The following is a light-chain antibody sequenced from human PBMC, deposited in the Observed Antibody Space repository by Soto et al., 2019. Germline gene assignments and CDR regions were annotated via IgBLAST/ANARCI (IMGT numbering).Light chain of an antibody. CDR3: QQCDDSPFT. V-gene: IGKV3-20*01. J-gene: IGKJ3*01. Sequence: EIVLTQSPGTLSLSPGERATLSCRASQSVSSSYLAWYQQKPGQAPRLLIYGASSRATGIPDRFSGSGSGTDFTLTISRLEPEDFAVYYCQQCDDSPFTFGPGTKVDIK. CDR1: QSVSSSY. CDR2: GAS.